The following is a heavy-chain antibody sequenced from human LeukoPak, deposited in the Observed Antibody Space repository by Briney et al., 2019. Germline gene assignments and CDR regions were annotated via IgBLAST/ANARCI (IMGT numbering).Heavy chain of an antibody. V-gene: IGHV1-2*02. CDR2: INPNSGGT. CDR3: ARDLPSGDNWFDP. CDR1: GYTFTGYY. J-gene: IGHJ5*02. Sequence: ASVKVSCKASGYTFTGYYMHWVRQAPGQGLEWMGWINPNSGGTNYAQKFQGRVTMTRDTSISTAYMELSRLRSDDTAVYYCARDLPSGDNWFDPWGQGTLVTVSS.